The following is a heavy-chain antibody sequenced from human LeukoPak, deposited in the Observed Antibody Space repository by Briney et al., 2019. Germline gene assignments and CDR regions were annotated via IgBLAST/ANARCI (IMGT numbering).Heavy chain of an antibody. CDR3: ARDGVVPAAIFPFDY. CDR2: ISSSSSYI. D-gene: IGHD2-2*02. J-gene: IGHJ4*02. CDR1: GFTFSSYS. V-gene: IGHV3-21*01. Sequence: GGSLRLSCAASGFTFSSYSMNWVRRAPGKGLEWVSSISSSSSYIYYADSVKGRFTISRDNAKNSLYLQMNSLRAEDTAVYYCARDGVVPAAIFPFDYWGQGNLVTVSS.